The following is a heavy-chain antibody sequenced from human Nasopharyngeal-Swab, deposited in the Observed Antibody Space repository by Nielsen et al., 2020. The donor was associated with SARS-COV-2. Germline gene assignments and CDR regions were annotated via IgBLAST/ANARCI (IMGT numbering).Heavy chain of an antibody. CDR3: ARIDVVVPAAIQEGYYYGMDV. CDR2: IFSNDEK. Sequence: SGPTLVKPTETLTLTCTVSGFSLSNARMGVSWIRQPPGKALEWLAHIFSNDEKSYSTSLKSRLTISKDTSKSQVFLTMTNMDPVDTATYYCARIDVVVPAAIQEGYYYGMDVWGQGTTVTVSS. D-gene: IGHD2-2*01. J-gene: IGHJ6*02. CDR1: GFSLSNARMG. V-gene: IGHV2-26*01.